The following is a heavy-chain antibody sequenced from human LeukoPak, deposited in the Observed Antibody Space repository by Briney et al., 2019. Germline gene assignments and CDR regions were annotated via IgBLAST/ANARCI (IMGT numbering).Heavy chain of an antibody. J-gene: IGHJ4*01. Sequence: PSETLSLTCTVSGGSISSHYWSWIRQPPGKGLEWVGFIFYSGSTNFNPSLKSRVTISVATSKNQFSLKLRSATAADTAVYYCATMRLPVTATVFDYWGQGTLVTVSS. CDR3: ATMRLPVTATVFDY. CDR2: IFYSGST. D-gene: IGHD2-21*02. CDR1: GGSISSHY. V-gene: IGHV4-59*08.